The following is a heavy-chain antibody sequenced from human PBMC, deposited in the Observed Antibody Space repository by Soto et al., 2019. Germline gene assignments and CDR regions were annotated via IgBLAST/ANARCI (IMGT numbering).Heavy chain of an antibody. CDR1: GGSFSGYY. Sequence: PSETLSLTGAVDGGSFSGYYWSWILQPPGNGLEWIGEINHSGSTNYNPSIKSRFTISVDTSKNQFSLQLSSVTAADKAVYYSERIVGEFYYYYGMDVWGQGTTVTVYS. D-gene: IGHD1-26*01. J-gene: IGHJ6*02. CDR3: ERIVGEFYYYYGMDV. V-gene: IGHV4-34*01. CDR2: INHSGST.